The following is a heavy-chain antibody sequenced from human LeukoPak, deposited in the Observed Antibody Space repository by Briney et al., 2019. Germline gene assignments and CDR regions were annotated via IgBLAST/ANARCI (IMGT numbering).Heavy chain of an antibody. Sequence: PGGSLRLSCVASGFPFSDYAMNWVRQAPGKGLEWVSAISGSGGSTYYADSVKGRFTISRDNSKNTLYLQMNSLRAEDTAVYYCARRNIAAAALDYWGQGTLVIVSS. J-gene: IGHJ4*02. D-gene: IGHD6-13*01. CDR2: ISGSGGST. V-gene: IGHV3-23*01. CDR1: GFPFSDYA. CDR3: ARRNIAAAALDY.